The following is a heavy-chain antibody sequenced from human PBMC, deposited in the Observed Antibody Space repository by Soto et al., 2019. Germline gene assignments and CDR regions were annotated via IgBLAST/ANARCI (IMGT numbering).Heavy chain of an antibody. CDR2: INAGNGNT. CDR1: GYTFTSYA. CDR3: ARDLCSGGSCYWYYFDY. D-gene: IGHD2-15*01. V-gene: IGHV1-3*01. Sequence: GASVKVSCKASGYTFTSYAMHWVRQAPGQRLEWMGWINAGNGNTKYSQKFQGRVTITRDTSASTAYMELSSLRSGDTAVYYCARDLCSGGSCYWYYFDYWGQGTLVTVSS. J-gene: IGHJ4*02.